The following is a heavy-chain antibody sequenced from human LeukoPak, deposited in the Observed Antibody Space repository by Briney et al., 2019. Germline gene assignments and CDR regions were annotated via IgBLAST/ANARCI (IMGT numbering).Heavy chain of an antibody. CDR2: IHPNSGGT. D-gene: IGHD6-19*01. CDR1: GYTFTAYY. V-gene: IGHV1-2*02. CDR3: ARDSNSGWLSSDQ. J-gene: IGHJ4*02. Sequence: ASVKVSCKASGYTFTAYYIHWVRQAPGQGLEWMGWIHPNSGGTNYAQNFEGRVTMTRDTSITTAYMELNSLISDDTAVYYCARDSNSGWLSSDQWVQGTLVTVSS.